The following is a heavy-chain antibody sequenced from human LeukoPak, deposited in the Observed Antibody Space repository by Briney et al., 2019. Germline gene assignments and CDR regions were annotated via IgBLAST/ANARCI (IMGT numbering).Heavy chain of an antibody. CDR2: INPNSGGT. J-gene: IGHJ4*02. D-gene: IGHD3-9*01. CDR1: GYTFTGYY. CDR3: ARPYYHILTGYPN. Sequence: ASVKVSCKASGYTFTGYYMHWVLQAPGQGLEWMGWINPNSGGTNYAQKFQGRVTMTRDTSISTAYMELSRLRSDDTAVYYCARPYYHILTGYPNWGQGTLVTVSS. V-gene: IGHV1-2*02.